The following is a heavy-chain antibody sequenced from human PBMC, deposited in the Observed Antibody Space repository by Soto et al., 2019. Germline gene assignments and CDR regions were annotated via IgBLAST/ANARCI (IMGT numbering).Heavy chain of an antibody. V-gene: IGHV3-30-3*01. D-gene: IGHD2-21*02. J-gene: IGHJ3*02. Sequence: VGSLRLSCAASGFTFSSYAMHWVRQAPGKGLEWVAVISYDGSNKYYADSVKGRFTISRDNSKNTLYLQMNSLRAEDTAVYYCAREEPRVTAIPFPAFDIWGQGTMVTVSS. CDR3: AREEPRVTAIPFPAFDI. CDR1: GFTFSSYA. CDR2: ISYDGSNK.